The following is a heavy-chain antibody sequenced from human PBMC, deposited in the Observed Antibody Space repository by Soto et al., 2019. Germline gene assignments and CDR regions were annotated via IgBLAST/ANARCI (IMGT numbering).Heavy chain of an antibody. J-gene: IGHJ4*02. CDR3: ARRGGRGQWLDL. CDR1: GFIFSNYA. Sequence: QVQLVESGGGVVQPGRSLRLSCAASGFIFSNYAMHWVRQAPGKGLEWVAVISDDGSEKYYADSVKGRFTISRDNSKSTVYLQMNSLRADDTAVYYCARRGGRGQWLDLWGQGTLVTVSS. CDR2: ISDDGSEK. V-gene: IGHV3-30-3*01. D-gene: IGHD6-19*01.